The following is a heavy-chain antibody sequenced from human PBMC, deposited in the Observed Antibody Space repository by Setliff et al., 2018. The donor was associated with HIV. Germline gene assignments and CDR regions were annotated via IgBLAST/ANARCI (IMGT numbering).Heavy chain of an antibody. J-gene: IGHJ6*02. CDR3: ARGGFLGSSSWYSIGDYYYGMDV. D-gene: IGHD6-13*01. CDR2: ISAYNGNT. Sequence: ASVKVSCKASGGTFSSYAISWVRQAPGQGLEWMGWISAYNGNTNYAQKLQGRVTMTTDTSTSTAYMELRSLRSDDTAVYYCARGGFLGSSSWYSIGDYYYGMDVWGQGTTVTVSS. CDR1: GGTFSSYA. V-gene: IGHV1-18*01.